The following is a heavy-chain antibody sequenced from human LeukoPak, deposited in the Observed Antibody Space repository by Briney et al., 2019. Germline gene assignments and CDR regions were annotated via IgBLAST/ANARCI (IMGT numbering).Heavy chain of an antibody. CDR1: GYSFTDYW. CDR3: ARQFVNWFDP. J-gene: IGHJ5*02. V-gene: IGHV5-51*01. CDR2: IYPGDSDT. Sequence: GESLKISCKGSGYSFTDYWIAWVRQMPGKGLEWMGIIYPGDSDTRYSPSFQGQVTISADKSINTAYLQCSSLKASDTAMYYCARQFVNWFDPWGQGTLVTVSS.